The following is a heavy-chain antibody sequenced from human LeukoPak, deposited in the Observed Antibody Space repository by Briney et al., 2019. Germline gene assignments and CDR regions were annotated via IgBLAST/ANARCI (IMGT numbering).Heavy chain of an antibody. CDR2: MNPNSGNT. V-gene: IGHV1-8*01. D-gene: IGHD3-10*01. Sequence: ASVKVSCKASGYTFTSYDINWVRQATGQGLEWMGWMNPNSGNTGYAQKFQGRVTMTRNTSISTAYMELSSLRSEDTAVYYCARGVVNGLLWFGELFRDWGQGTLVTVSS. CDR3: ARGVVNGLLWFGELFRD. CDR1: GYTFTSYD. J-gene: IGHJ4*02.